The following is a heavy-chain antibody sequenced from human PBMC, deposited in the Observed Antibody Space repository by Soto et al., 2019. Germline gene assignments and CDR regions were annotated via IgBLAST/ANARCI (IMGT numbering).Heavy chain of an antibody. CDR2: INHSGST. V-gene: IGHV4-34*01. D-gene: IGHD3-9*01. CDR3: AGGLRYFDWLPYY. J-gene: IGHJ4*02. CDR1: GGSFSGYY. Sequence: PSETLSLTCAVYGGSFSGYYWSWIRQPPGKGLEWIGEINHSGSTNYNPSLKSRVTISVDTSKNQFSLKLSSVTAADTAVYYCAGGLRYFDWLPYYWGQGTLVTVSS.